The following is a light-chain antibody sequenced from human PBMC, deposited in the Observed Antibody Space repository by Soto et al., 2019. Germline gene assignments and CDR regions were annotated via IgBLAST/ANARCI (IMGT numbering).Light chain of an antibody. CDR3: QQYHSYSFT. Sequence: DIQMTQSPSTLSASVGDRVTITCRASQSISSWLAWYQQKPGKAPKLLIYDASSLESGVPSRFSGSGSGTEFTLTISNLQPDDFATYYCQQYHSYSFTFGPGTKVDIK. J-gene: IGKJ3*01. CDR1: QSISSW. V-gene: IGKV1-5*01. CDR2: DAS.